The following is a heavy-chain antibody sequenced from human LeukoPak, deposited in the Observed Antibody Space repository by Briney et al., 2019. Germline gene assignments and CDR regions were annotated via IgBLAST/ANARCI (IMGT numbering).Heavy chain of an antibody. D-gene: IGHD2-2*03. CDR1: GYTFTGYY. Sequence: SVKVSCKASGYTFTGYYMHWVRQAPGQGLEWMGWINPNSGGTNYAQKFQGRVTMTRDTSISTAYMELSRLRSDDTAVYYCARDRGYCSSTSCTNINWFDPWGQGTLVTVSS. CDR3: ARDRGYCSSTSCTNINWFDP. CDR2: INPNSGGT. J-gene: IGHJ5*02. V-gene: IGHV1-2*02.